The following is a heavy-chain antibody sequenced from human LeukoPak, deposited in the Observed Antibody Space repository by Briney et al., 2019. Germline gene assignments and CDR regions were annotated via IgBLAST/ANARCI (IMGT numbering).Heavy chain of an antibody. D-gene: IGHD4-17*01. V-gene: IGHV3-48*01. J-gene: IGHJ4*02. CDR1: GFTFSSYA. CDR2: ISSSSSTI. CDR3: ARELGTVTTDY. Sequence: PGGSLRLSCAASGFTFSSYAMSWVRQAPGKGLEWVSYISSSSSTIYYADSVKGRFTISRDNAKNSLYLQMNSLRAEDTAVYYCARELGTVTTDYWGQGTLVTVSS.